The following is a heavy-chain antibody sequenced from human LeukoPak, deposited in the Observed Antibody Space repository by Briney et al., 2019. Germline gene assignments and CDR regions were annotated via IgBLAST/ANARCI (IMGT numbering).Heavy chain of an antibody. Sequence: PGGSLRLSCAASGFTFTSYAMGWVRQAPRKGLEWVSAISVSGGSTNYAASVKGRFTISRDNSKNTLYLQMNSLRAEDTAIYYRAKGQDTVLLVSNWFDPWGQGTLVTVSS. CDR2: ISVSGGST. CDR1: GFTFTSYA. CDR3: AKGQDTVLLVSNWFDP. V-gene: IGHV3-23*01. D-gene: IGHD2-8*01. J-gene: IGHJ5*02.